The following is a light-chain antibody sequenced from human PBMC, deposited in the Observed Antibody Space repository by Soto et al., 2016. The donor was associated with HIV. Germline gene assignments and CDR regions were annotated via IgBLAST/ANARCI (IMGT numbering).Light chain of an antibody. CDR1: QGISSS. V-gene: IGKV1-27*01. CDR2: AAS. Sequence: DIQMTQSPSSLSASVGDRVTVTCRASQGISSSLAWYQQKPGKVPKLLIYAASSLQSGVPSRFSGSGSGTDFTLTISSLQPEDFATYFCQQYKTYPLTFGGGTKVQIK. CDR3: QQYKTYPLT. J-gene: IGKJ4*01.